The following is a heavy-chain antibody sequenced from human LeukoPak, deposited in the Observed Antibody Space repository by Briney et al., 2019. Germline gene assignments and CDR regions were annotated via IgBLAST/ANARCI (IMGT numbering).Heavy chain of an antibody. CDR1: GDSISSANYY. CDR2: IYFSGST. D-gene: IGHD2-2*01. J-gene: IGHJ4*02. CDR3: ARDSCSSTSCRKKFDN. Sequence: SETLSLTCTVSGDSISSANYYWGWVRQPPGKGLEWIGSIYFSGSTYYNPSHKSRVTISVETSKVQFSLKLSSVTAADTAVYYCARDSCSSTSCRKKFDNWGQGTLVTVSS. V-gene: IGHV4-39*07.